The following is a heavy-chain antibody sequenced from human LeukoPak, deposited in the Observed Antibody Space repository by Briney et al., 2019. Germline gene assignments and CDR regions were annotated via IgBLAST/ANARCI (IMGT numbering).Heavy chain of an antibody. CDR1: GSTFSNYA. CDR2: ISANGGGT. V-gene: IGHV3-23*01. J-gene: IGHJ4*02. Sequence: PGGSLRPSCAASGSTFSNYAMSWVRQAPGKGLEWVSAISANGGGTYYADSVKGRFTISRDNSKNTLYLQMNSLRAEDTAVYYCAKGSSPFDYWGQGTLVTVSS. CDR3: AKGSSPFDY. D-gene: IGHD6-13*01.